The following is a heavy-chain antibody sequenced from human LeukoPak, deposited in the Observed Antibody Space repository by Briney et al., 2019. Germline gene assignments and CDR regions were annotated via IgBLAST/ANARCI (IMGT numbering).Heavy chain of an antibody. J-gene: IGHJ4*02. Sequence: GGSLRLSCAVSGFTFSSYSMNWVRQAPGKGLECVSSISGSGDSTYYADSVKGRFTISRDKSKNTLYLQMNSLRAEDTAVYYCAKDPDCTSGICYTFFDYWGQGTLVTVSS. V-gene: IGHV3-23*01. D-gene: IGHD2-8*01. CDR3: AKDPDCTSGICYTFFDY. CDR1: GFTFSSYS. CDR2: ISGSGDST.